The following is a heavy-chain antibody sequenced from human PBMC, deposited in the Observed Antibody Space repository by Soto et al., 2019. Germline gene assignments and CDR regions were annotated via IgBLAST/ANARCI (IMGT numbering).Heavy chain of an antibody. D-gene: IGHD3-10*01. Sequence: QVQLQESGPGLVKPSETLSLTCTFSVDSIDSYYWSWIRQAPGKGLEWIGYIYYSGSTNYNPSLKSRVAISLDKSRQQFSLRLTSVTAADTAVYYSARDFYLVRGAGGLDVWGQGTTVTVSS. CDR1: VDSIDSYY. CDR2: IYYSGST. J-gene: IGHJ6*02. V-gene: IGHV4-59*01. CDR3: ARDFYLVRGAGGLDV.